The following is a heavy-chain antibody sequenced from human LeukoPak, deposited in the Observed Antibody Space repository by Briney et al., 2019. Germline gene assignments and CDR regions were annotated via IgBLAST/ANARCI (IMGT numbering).Heavy chain of an antibody. CDR3: AKDNWVATRGHYGFDF. CDR1: GFTFDDFA. Sequence: GGSLRLSCAASGFTFDDFAMHRVRQAPGKGLECVSLISGDGGSTYYADSVKGRFTISRDNSKNSLYLQMNSLRAEDTALYYCAKDNWVATRGHYGFDFWGQGTLVTVSS. J-gene: IGHJ4*02. CDR2: ISGDGGST. V-gene: IGHV3-43*02. D-gene: IGHD5-12*01.